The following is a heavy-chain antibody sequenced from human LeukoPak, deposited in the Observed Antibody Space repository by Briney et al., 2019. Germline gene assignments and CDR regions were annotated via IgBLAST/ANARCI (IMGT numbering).Heavy chain of an antibody. D-gene: IGHD3-22*01. CDR2: IKQEGSAR. V-gene: IGHV3-7*01. Sequence: GGSLRLSCVASGFSFSSYWMSWVRQTPGKGLEWVANIKQEGSARYYVDSVTGRFTISRDNAMNSLYLQMNSLRAEDTAVYYCARDGTSRHYDVVSYWGQGTLVTVSS. J-gene: IGHJ4*02. CDR3: ARDGTSRHYDVVSY. CDR1: GFSFSSYW.